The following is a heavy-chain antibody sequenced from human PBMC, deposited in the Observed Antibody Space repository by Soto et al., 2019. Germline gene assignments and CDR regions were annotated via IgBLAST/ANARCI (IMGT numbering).Heavy chain of an antibody. CDR2: IWYDGSNK. D-gene: IGHD6-13*01. J-gene: IGHJ6*02. CDR3: AKEIAAAGPYYYYYGMDV. V-gene: IGHV3-30*02. Sequence: GGSLRLSCAASGFTFSSYGMHWVRQAPGKGLEWVAVIWYDGSNKYYADSVKGRFTISRDNSKNTLYLQMNSLRAEDTAVYYCAKEIAAAGPYYYYYGMDVWGQGTTVTVSS. CDR1: GFTFSSYG.